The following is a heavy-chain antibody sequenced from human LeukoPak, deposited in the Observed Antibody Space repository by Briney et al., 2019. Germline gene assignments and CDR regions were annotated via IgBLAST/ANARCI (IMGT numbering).Heavy chain of an antibody. CDR2: FDPEDGET. CDR3: ARGWELLRGPYYFDY. Sequence: ASVKVSCKVSGYTLTELSMHWVRQAPGKGLEWMGGFDPEDGETIYAQKIQGRVTMTEDTSTDTAYMELSSLRSEDTAVYYCARGWELLRGPYYFDYWGQGTLVTVSS. J-gene: IGHJ4*02. V-gene: IGHV1-24*01. D-gene: IGHD1-26*01. CDR1: GYTLTELS.